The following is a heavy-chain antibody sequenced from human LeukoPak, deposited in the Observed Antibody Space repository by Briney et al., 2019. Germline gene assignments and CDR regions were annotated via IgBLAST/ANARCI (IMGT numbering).Heavy chain of an antibody. CDR2: INPKSGGT. J-gene: IGHJ4*02. CDR1: GYTFTGYY. CDR3: ASDSSSSRWGLPDY. Sequence: ASVKVSCKASGYTFTGYYMHWVRQAPGQGLEWMGWINPKSGGTNYAQKFQGRVTMTRDTSIHTAYMELSSLRSEDTAVYYCASDSSSSRWGLPDYWGQGTLVTVSS. D-gene: IGHD6-6*01. V-gene: IGHV1-2*02.